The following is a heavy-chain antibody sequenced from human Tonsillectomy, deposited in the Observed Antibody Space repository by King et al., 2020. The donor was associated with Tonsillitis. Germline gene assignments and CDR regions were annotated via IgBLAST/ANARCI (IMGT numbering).Heavy chain of an antibody. CDR2: IIPIFGTA. Sequence: QVQLVESGAEVKKPGSSVKVSCKASGGTFSSYAISWVRQAPGQGLEWMGGIIPIFGTANYAQKFQGRVTITADKSTSTAYMELSSLRSEDTAVYYCARDGPGSSWQGGYHTFDIWGQGTMVTVSS. D-gene: IGHD6-13*01. J-gene: IGHJ3*02. CDR1: GGTFSSYA. V-gene: IGHV1-69*06. CDR3: ARDGPGSSWQGGYHTFDI.